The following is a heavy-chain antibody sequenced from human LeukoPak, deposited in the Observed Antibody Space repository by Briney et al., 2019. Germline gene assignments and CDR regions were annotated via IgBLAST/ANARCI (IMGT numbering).Heavy chain of an antibody. Sequence: PGGSLRLSCAASGFTFRNYAMSWVRQAPGKGLEWISVISDSGGSTYYADSVKGRFTISRDNAKSSLYLQMNSLRAEDTAVYYCARAGYSMDTEYFQHWGQGTLVTVSS. CDR2: ISDSGGST. V-gene: IGHV3-23*01. J-gene: IGHJ1*01. CDR1: GFTFRNYA. CDR3: ARAGYSMDTEYFQH. D-gene: IGHD5-18*01.